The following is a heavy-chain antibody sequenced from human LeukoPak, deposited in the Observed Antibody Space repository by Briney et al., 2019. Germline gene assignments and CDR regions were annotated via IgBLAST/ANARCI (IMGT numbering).Heavy chain of an antibody. CDR2: ISTYNGNT. CDR3: ARVGGIMITFGGVMSKAFDI. J-gene: IGHJ3*02. D-gene: IGHD3-16*01. Sequence: ASVKVSCKASGYTFTTYDISWVRQAPGRELEWMGWISTYNGNTNYAQKFQGRVTMTTDTSTSTAYMELRSLRSDDTAVYYCARVGGIMITFGGVMSKAFDIWGQGTMVTVSS. CDR1: GYTFTTYD. V-gene: IGHV1-18*01.